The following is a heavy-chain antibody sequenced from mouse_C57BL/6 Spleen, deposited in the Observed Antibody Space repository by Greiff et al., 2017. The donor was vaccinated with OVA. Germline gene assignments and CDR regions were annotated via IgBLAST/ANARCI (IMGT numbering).Heavy chain of an antibody. J-gene: IGHJ4*01. CDR2: ISGGGGNT. Sequence: DVKLVESGGGLVKPGGSLKLSCAASGFTFSSYTMSWVRQTPEKRLEWVATISGGGGNTYYPDSVKGRFTISRDNAKNTLYLQMSSLRSEDTALYYCARQRYYGSSYAMDYWGQGTSVTVSS. D-gene: IGHD1-1*01. CDR1: GFTFSSYT. V-gene: IGHV5-9*01. CDR3: ARQRYYGSSYAMDY.